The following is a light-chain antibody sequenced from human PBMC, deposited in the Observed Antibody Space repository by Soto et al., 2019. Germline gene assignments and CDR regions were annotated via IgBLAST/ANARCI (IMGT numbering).Light chain of an antibody. CDR2: GAS. J-gene: IGKJ1*01. Sequence: EIVLTQSPATLSLSPGERATLSCRASQTITTYLAWYQQKPGQPPRLLIYGASTRATGIPDRFSGSGSGTDFPLTISRLEPEDFAVYYCQQYGTSPWTFGQGTKVDIK. CDR1: QTITTY. CDR3: QQYGTSPWT. V-gene: IGKV3-20*01.